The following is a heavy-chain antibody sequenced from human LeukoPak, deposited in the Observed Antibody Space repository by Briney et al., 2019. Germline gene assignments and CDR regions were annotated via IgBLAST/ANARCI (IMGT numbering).Heavy chain of an antibody. CDR2: ISDTGTS. CDR1: GGSVSGYY. CDR3: ARTRTYLDY. J-gene: IGHJ4*02. Sequence: SETLSLTCIVSGGSVSGYYWSWIRQPPGRGLEWIGYISDTGTSIYNPSLKNRLSMLVDTSKNHFYLNLTSVTAADTAIYYCARTRTYLDYWGQGALVTVSS. V-gene: IGHV4-59*02. D-gene: IGHD1-7*01.